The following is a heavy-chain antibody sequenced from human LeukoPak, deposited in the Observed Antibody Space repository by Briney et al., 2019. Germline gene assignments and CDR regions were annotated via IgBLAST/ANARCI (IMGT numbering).Heavy chain of an antibody. D-gene: IGHD3-22*01. Sequence: PSETLSLTCAVYGGSFSGYYWSWIRQPPGKGLEWIGEINHSGSTNYNPSLKSRVTISVDTSKNQFSLKLSSVTAADTAVYYCVSSIRITMTPYWGQGTLVTVSS. CDR3: VSSIRITMTPY. J-gene: IGHJ4*02. CDR1: GGSFSGYY. V-gene: IGHV4-34*01. CDR2: INHSGST.